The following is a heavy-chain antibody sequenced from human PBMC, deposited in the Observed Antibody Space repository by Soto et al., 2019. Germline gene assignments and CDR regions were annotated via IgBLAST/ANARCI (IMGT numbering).Heavy chain of an antibody. J-gene: IGHJ4*02. CDR2: IYYSGST. D-gene: IGHD6-19*01. Sequence: QVQLQESGPGLVKPSETLSLTCSVSGGSISSYYWSWIRQPPGKGLEWIGYIYYSGSTNYNPSLKSRVTISIDTSKNQFSLRLSSVTAADTAVYYCARAFGGIAVALDYWGQGTLVTVSS. CDR3: ARAFGGIAVALDY. CDR1: GGSISSYY. V-gene: IGHV4-59*01.